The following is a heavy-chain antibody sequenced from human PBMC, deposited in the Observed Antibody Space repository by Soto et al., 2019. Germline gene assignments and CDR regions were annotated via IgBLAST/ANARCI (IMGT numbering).Heavy chain of an antibody. CDR3: AQLYYYDSSGYSPFDY. CDR1: GFSLSTSGVG. CDR2: IYWNDDK. V-gene: IGHV2-5*01. D-gene: IGHD3-22*01. Sequence: SGPTLVNPTQTLTLTCTFSGFSLSTSGVGVGWIRQPPGKALEWLALIYWNDDKRYSPSLKSRLTITKDTSKNQVVLTMTNMDPVDTATNYCAQLYYYDSSGYSPFDYWGQGTLVTVSS. J-gene: IGHJ4*02.